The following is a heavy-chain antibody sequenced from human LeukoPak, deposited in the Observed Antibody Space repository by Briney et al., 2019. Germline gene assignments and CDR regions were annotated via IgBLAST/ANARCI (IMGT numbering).Heavy chain of an antibody. D-gene: IGHD3-10*01. J-gene: IGHJ4*02. Sequence: GRSLRLSCAASGFTVSSNYMSWVRQAPGKGLEWVSVIYSGGSTFYADSVKGRFTISRDNSKNTLYLQMNTLRAEDTAVYYCARGFELLDWGQGTLATVSS. CDR1: GFTVSSNY. CDR2: IYSGGST. V-gene: IGHV3-53*01. CDR3: ARGFELLD.